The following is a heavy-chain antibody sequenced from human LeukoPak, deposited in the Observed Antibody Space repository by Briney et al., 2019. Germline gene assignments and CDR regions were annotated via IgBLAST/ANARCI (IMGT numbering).Heavy chain of an antibody. D-gene: IGHD5-12*01. J-gene: IGHJ6*03. CDR2: IYYSGST. V-gene: IGHV4-39*07. Sequence: SETLSLTCAVYGGSFSSYYWGWIRQPPGKGLEWIGSIYYSGSTYYNPSLKSRVTISVDTSKNQFSLKLSSVTAADTAVYYCARLSGYGLHYYYHMDVWGKGTTVTVSS. CDR1: GGSFSSYY. CDR3: ARLSGYGLHYYYHMDV.